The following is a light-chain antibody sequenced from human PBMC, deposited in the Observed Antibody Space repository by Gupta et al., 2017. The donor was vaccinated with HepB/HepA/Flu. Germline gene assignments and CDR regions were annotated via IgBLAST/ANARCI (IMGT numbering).Light chain of an antibody. J-gene: IGLJ2*01. CDR1: SNDVGAYNF. CDR2: EVT. V-gene: IGLV2-23*02. CDR3: CSYVGSSTVV. Sequence: QSALTQPASVSGSPGLAFTISCTGTSNDVGAYNFVSWYQHHPDKAPELMIYEVTKRPSGVSNRFSGSKSGNTASLTISGLQPEDEADYYCCSYVGSSTVVFGGGTKLTVL.